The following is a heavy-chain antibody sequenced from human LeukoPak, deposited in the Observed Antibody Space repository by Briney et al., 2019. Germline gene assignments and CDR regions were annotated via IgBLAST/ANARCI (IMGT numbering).Heavy chain of an antibody. CDR2: ISAYNGNT. Sequence: EASVKVSCKASGYTFTSYGISWVRQAPGQGLEWMGWISAYNGNTNYAQKLQGRVTMTTDTSTSTAYMELRSLRSDDTAVYYCARALTGTMIVVVTYGMDVWGQGTTVTVSS. CDR1: GYTFTSYG. V-gene: IGHV1-18*01. CDR3: ARALTGTMIVVVTYGMDV. J-gene: IGHJ6*02. D-gene: IGHD3-22*01.